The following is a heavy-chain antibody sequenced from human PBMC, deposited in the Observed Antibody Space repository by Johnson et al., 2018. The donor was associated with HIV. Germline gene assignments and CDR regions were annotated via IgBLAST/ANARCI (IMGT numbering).Heavy chain of an antibody. Sequence: QVQLVESGGGLVKPGGSLRLSCAASGFTFSDYYVSWIRQAPGKGPDWVSYISSSGSTIYYADSVKGRFSISRDNSKNSLYLQMNSLRAEDTAVYYCARPRGYSGYDYYLDALDIWGQGTMVTVSS. J-gene: IGHJ3*02. CDR1: GFTFSDYY. CDR3: ARPRGYSGYDYYLDALDI. D-gene: IGHD5-12*01. V-gene: IGHV3-11*04. CDR2: ISSSGSTI.